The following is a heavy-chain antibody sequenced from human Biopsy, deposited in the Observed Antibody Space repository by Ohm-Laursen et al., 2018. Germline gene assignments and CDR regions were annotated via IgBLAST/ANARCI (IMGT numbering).Heavy chain of an antibody. D-gene: IGHD4-23*01. Sequence: GSLRLSCAASGFSFSDYHMRWIRQAPGRGPEWVSYISGGGAIYYGDSMKGRVTISRDNAKNSLYLQMHSLRAEDTAVYYCARDTRWSPYSMDVWGQGTTVTVSS. CDR2: ISGGGAI. V-gene: IGHV3-11*01. CDR1: GFSFSDYH. CDR3: ARDTRWSPYSMDV. J-gene: IGHJ6*02.